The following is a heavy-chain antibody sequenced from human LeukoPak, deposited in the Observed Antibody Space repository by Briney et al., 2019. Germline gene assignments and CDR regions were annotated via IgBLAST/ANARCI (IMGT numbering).Heavy chain of an antibody. Sequence: PGGSLRLSCAASGFTFSSYTMNWVRRAPGKGLEWVSSISSSSSYIYYADSVKGRLTISRDNAKNSLYLQMNSLRAEDTAVYYCARDPTPRYCSGGSCYTHYGMDVWGQGTTVTVSS. J-gene: IGHJ6*02. CDR2: ISSSSSYI. CDR1: GFTFSSYT. V-gene: IGHV3-21*01. CDR3: ARDPTPRYCSGGSCYTHYGMDV. D-gene: IGHD2-15*01.